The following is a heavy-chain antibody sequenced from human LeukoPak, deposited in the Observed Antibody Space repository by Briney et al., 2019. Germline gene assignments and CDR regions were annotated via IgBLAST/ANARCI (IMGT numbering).Heavy chain of an antibody. J-gene: IGHJ4*02. CDR3: ARPSYGSGSYYGTFDY. CDR2: MNPNSGNT. CDR1: GYTFTSYD. D-gene: IGHD3-10*01. V-gene: IGHV1-8*03. Sequence: VASVKVSCKATGYTFTSYDINWVRQGTGQGLEWMGWMNPNSGNTGYAQKFQGRVTITRNTSTSTVYMELSSLRSEDTAVYYCARPSYGSGSYYGTFDYWGQGTLVTVSS.